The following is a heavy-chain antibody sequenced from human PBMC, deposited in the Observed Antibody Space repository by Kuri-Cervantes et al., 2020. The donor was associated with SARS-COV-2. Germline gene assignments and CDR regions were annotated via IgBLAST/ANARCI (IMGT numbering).Heavy chain of an antibody. CDR3: ARDQDIVVVPADYNDY. CDR2: ISAYNDYT. D-gene: IGHD2-2*01. J-gene: IGHJ4*02. V-gene: IGHV1-18*04. CDR1: GYSFNTYG. Sequence: ASVKVSCKASGYSFNTYGITWVRQAPGQGLEWMGWISAYNDYTDYAQKVQDRVTMTTDTSTSTAYMELRSLRSEDTAVYYCARDQDIVVVPADYNDYWGQGTLVTVSS.